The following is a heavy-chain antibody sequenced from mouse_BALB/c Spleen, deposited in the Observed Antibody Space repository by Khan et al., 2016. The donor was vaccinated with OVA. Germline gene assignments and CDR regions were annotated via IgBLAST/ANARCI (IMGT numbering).Heavy chain of an antibody. J-gene: IGHJ3*01. V-gene: IGHV1-77*01. CDR2: IYDGSGST. Sequence: VQLQESGPELVKPGASVKMSCKASGYTFTDYVINWVKQRTGQGLEWLGDIYDGSGSTYYNEKFKGKAKLTADKSSNTAYMQLSSLTFEDSAVYFCARGGYSVFAYWGQGTLVTVSA. D-gene: IGHD1-1*01. CDR1: GYTFTDYV. CDR3: ARGGYSVFAY.